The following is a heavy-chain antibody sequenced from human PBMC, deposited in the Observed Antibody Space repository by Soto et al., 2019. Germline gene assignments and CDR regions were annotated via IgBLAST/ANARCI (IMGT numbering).Heavy chain of an antibody. V-gene: IGHV1-69*13. Sequence: SVKVSCQASGGSFRSYAISWVRQAPGQGLEWMGGIIPIFGTANYAQKFQGRVTITADESTSTAYMELSSLSSEDTAVDYCARLNNIVVVVAATSWFDPWGQGTLVTVSS. CDR1: GGSFRSYA. J-gene: IGHJ5*02. CDR2: IIPIFGTA. CDR3: ARLNNIVVVVAATSWFDP. D-gene: IGHD2-15*01.